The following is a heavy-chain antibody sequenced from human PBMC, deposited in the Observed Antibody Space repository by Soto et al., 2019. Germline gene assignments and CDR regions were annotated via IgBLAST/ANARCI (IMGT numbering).Heavy chain of an antibody. V-gene: IGHV1-69*06. Sequence: ASVKVSCKASGGTFSSYAISWVRQAPGQGLEWMGGIIPIFGTANYAQKFQGRVTITADKSTSTAYMELSSLRSEDTAVYYCARASPRGPVSALYYFDYWGQGTLVT. CDR3: ARASPRGPVSALYYFDY. CDR1: GGTFSSYA. D-gene: IGHD3-16*01. J-gene: IGHJ4*02. CDR2: IIPIFGTA.